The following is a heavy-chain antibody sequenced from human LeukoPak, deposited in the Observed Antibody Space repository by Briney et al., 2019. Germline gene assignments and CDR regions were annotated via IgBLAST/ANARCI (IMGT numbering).Heavy chain of an antibody. V-gene: IGHV2-5*02. CDR2: IYWDDDK. Sequence: SGLTLVNPTQTLTLTCTFSGFSLSTSGVGVGWIRQPPGKALEWLALIYWDDDKRYSPSLKSRLTITKDTSKNQVVLTMTNMDPVDTATYYCAHCSGYYDSSGYYQTPYFDYWGQGTLVTVSS. J-gene: IGHJ4*02. CDR1: GFSLSTSGVG. D-gene: IGHD3-22*01. CDR3: AHCSGYYDSSGYYQTPYFDY.